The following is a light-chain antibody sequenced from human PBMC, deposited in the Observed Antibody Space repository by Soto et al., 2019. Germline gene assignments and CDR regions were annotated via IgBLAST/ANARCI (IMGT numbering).Light chain of an antibody. CDR3: QVWDSSSEHVV. CDR1: NIGSKS. J-gene: IGLJ3*02. Sequence: SYELTQPPSVSVAPGKTATITCGGNNIGSKSVHWYQQEPGQAPVLVISYDSDRPAGIPERFSGSNSGNSATLTISRVDVGDEADYYCQVWDSSSEHVVFGGGTQLTVL. CDR2: YDS. V-gene: IGLV3-21*04.